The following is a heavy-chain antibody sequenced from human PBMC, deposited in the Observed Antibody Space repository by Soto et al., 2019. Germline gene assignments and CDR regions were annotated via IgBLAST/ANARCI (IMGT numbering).Heavy chain of an antibody. D-gene: IGHD6-13*01. CDR1: GFTFSSYW. Sequence: GGSLRLSCAASGFTFSSYWMSWVRQAPGKGLEWVANIKQDGSEKYYVDSVKGRFTISRDNAKNSLYLQMNSLRAEDTAVYYCARDRVAAIPFWYYWGQGTLVTVSS. V-gene: IGHV3-7*01. CDR2: IKQDGSEK. J-gene: IGHJ4*02. CDR3: ARDRVAAIPFWYY.